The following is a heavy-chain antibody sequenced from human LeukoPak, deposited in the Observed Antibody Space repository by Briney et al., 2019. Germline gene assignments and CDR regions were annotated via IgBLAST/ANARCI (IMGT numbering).Heavy chain of an antibody. J-gene: IGHJ4*02. CDR3: ARELRAPGYCSSTSCYNPDY. CDR1: GYTFTGYY. CDR2: INPNSGGT. Sequence: ASVTVSCKASGYTFTGYYMHWVRQAPGQGLEWMGWINPNSGGTNYAQKFQGRVTMTRDTSISTAYMELSRLRSDDTAVYYCARELRAPGYCSSTSCYNPDYWGQGTLGTVSS. V-gene: IGHV1-2*02. D-gene: IGHD2-2*02.